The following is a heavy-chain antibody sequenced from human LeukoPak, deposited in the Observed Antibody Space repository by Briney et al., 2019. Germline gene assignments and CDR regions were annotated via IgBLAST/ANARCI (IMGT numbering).Heavy chain of an antibody. Sequence: GGSLRLSCAASGFTVSSNYMSWVRQAPGKGLEWVSVIYSGGSTYYADSVKGRFTISRDNSKNTLYLQMNSLRAEDTAVYYCARVVYYYDSSGFLFDYWGQGTLVTVSS. CDR1: GFTVSSNY. V-gene: IGHV3-53*01. D-gene: IGHD3-22*01. CDR2: IYSGGST. CDR3: ARVVYYYDSSGFLFDY. J-gene: IGHJ4*02.